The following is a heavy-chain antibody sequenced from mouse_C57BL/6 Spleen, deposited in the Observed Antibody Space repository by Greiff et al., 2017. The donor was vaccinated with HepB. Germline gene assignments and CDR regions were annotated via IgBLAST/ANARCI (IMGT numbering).Heavy chain of an antibody. J-gene: IGHJ4*01. CDR2: IDPETGGT. D-gene: IGHD2-2*01. CDR1: GYTFTDYE. CDR3: TRRYGHGGVDY. Sequence: QVQLQQSGAELVRPGASVTLSCKASGYTFTDYEMHWVKQTPVHGLEWIGAIDPETGGTAYNQKFKGKAILTADKSSSTAYMELRSLTSEDSAVYYCTRRYGHGGVDYWGQGTSVTVSS. V-gene: IGHV1-15*01.